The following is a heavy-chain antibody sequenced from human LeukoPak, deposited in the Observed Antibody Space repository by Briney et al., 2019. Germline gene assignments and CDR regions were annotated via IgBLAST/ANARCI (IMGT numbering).Heavy chain of an antibody. Sequence: VASVKVSCKSSGYTFTAYAMHWVRQAPGQGLEWMGWITPSGGTNYPQKFQGRVAITWDTSITTAYMDLSRLTSDDTAVYYCARDRYGDGFAHLDYWGQGALVTVSS. CDR2: ITPSGGT. CDR3: ARDRYGDGFAHLDY. V-gene: IGHV1-2*02. CDR1: GYTFTAYA. J-gene: IGHJ4*02. D-gene: IGHD5-24*01.